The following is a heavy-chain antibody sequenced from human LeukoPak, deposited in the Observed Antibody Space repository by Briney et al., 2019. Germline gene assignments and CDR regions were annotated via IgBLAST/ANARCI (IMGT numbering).Heavy chain of an antibody. CDR1: GGTFSSYA. V-gene: IGHV1-69*06. Sequence: ASVKVSCKGSGGTFSSYAISWVRQAPGQGLEWMGGIIPIFGTTNYAQKSQDRVTITADKSTSTAYMELSSLRSEDTAVYYCARVVGLTGYSSSWYSGYYYYMDVWGKGTTVTVSS. J-gene: IGHJ6*03. CDR2: IIPIFGTT. CDR3: ARVVGLTGYSSSWYSGYYYYMDV. D-gene: IGHD6-13*01.